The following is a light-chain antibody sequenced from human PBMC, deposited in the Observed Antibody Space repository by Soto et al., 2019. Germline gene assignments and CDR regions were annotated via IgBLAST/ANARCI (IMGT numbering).Light chain of an antibody. V-gene: IGLV2-8*01. CDR1: SSDVGGYNY. Sequence: QSALTQPPSASGCPGQSVTISCTGTSSDVGGYNYVSWYQQHPGKAPKLMICEVTKRPSGVPDRFSGSKSGNTASLTVSGLQAEDEADYYCSSYAGNNHFVFGTGTKVTVL. J-gene: IGLJ1*01. CDR2: EVT. CDR3: SSYAGNNHFV.